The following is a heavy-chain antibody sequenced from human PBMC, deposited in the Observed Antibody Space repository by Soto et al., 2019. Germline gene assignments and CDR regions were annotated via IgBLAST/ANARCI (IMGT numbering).Heavy chain of an antibody. D-gene: IGHD6-19*01. CDR2: INHSGST. Sequence: SETLSLTCAVYGGSFSGYYWSWIRQPPGKGLEWIGEINHSGSTNYNPSLKSRVTISVDTSKNQFSLKLSSVTAADTAVYYCARVRSSGWHRRLTLILDNWGQGTLVTVSS. CDR1: GGSFSGYY. CDR3: ARVRSSGWHRRLTLILDN. V-gene: IGHV4-34*01. J-gene: IGHJ4*02.